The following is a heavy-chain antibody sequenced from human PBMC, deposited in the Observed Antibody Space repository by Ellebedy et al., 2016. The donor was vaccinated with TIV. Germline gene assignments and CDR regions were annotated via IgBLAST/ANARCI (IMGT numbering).Heavy chain of an antibody. V-gene: IGHV3-73*01. D-gene: IGHD2-15*01. CDR2: IRNKPRSYAT. CDR3: ASAVDGHTSFHS. CDR1: GLTFSASA. Sequence: GESLKISCAASGLTFSASAMHWVRQASGKGPEWVGRIRNKPRSYATTYGAAVEGRFTISRDDSRSTAYLQINSLKTEDTAVYYCASAVDGHTSFHSWGLGTLVTVSS. J-gene: IGHJ4*02.